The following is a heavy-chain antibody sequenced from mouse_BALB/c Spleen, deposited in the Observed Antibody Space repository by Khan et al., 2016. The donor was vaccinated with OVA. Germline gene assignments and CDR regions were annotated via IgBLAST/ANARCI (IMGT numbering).Heavy chain of an antibody. CDR1: GFTFSDYY. Sequence: EVELVESGGGLVKPGGSLKLSCAASGFTFSDYYMYWVRQTPEKRLEWVATISAGGIYTYYPDSVKGRFTISRDDAKNNLYLQMSSLKSEDTAMFYCVRGYYGNPFAYWGQGTLVTVSA. D-gene: IGHD2-1*01. J-gene: IGHJ3*01. CDR2: ISAGGIYT. V-gene: IGHV5-4*02. CDR3: VRGYYGNPFAY.